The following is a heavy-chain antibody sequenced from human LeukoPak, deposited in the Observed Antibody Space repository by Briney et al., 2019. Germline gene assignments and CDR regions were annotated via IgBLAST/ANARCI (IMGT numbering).Heavy chain of an antibody. CDR1: GGSISSYY. D-gene: IGHD6-19*01. CDR2: IYYTGST. CDR3: ARGIPQWPARVDY. J-gene: IGHJ4*02. V-gene: IGHV4-59*08. Sequence: SETLSLTCTVSGGSISSYYWSWIRQPPGKGLEWIGFIYYTGSTNYNPSLKGRVTISVDTSNNQFSLKLSSLTAADTAVYYCARGIPQWPARVDYWGQGTLVTVSS.